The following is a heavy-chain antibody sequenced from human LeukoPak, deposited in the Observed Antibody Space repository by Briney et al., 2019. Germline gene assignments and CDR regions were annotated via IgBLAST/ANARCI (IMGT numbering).Heavy chain of an antibody. CDR1: GGSISSGGYY. CDR2: IYYSGST. J-gene: IGHJ4*02. CDR3: ARSNSGGVFGY. V-gene: IGHV4-31*01. D-gene: IGHD3-16*01. Sequence: SETLSLTCTVSGGSISSGGYYWSWIRQHPGKGLEWIGYIYYSGSTYYNPSLKSLVTISVDTSKNQFSLKLSSVTAADTAVYYCARSNSGGVFGYWGQGTLVTVSS.